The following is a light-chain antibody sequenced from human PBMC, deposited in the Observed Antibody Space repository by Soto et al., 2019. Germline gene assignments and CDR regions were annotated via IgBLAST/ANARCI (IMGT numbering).Light chain of an antibody. Sequence: DIQMTQSPSTLSASVGDRVTITCRASQSSSSWLAWYQQKPGKAPKLLIYDASDLERGVPSRFSGSGSGTEFTLTISSLQPDDLATSYCQQYNSFWTFGQGTKVEI. J-gene: IGKJ1*01. CDR1: QSSSSW. CDR2: DAS. CDR3: QQYNSFWT. V-gene: IGKV1-5*01.